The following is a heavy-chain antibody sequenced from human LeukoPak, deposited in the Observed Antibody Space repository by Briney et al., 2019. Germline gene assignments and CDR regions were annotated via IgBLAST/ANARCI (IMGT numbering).Heavy chain of an antibody. V-gene: IGHV4-34*01. D-gene: IGHD3-10*01. Sequence: SETLSLTCAVYGGSFSGYYWSWIRQPPGKGLEWIGEINHSGSTNYNPSLKSRVTISVDTSKNQFSLKLSSVTTADTAVYYCAREGGGSGTYDFDYWGQGILVTVSS. CDR3: AREGGGSGTYDFDY. CDR1: GGSFSGYY. CDR2: INHSGST. J-gene: IGHJ4*02.